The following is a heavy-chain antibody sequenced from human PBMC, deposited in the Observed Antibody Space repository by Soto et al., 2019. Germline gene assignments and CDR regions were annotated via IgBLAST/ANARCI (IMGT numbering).Heavy chain of an antibody. CDR2: ISSTSSYK. CDR3: ARDPRGCRPFDS. Sequence: EVQLVESGGGLVKPGGSLRLSCTAPGFNISSYAMDWVRQAPGKGLEWVSCISSTSSYKYYSDSVRGRFTISRDNAKNSLYLQLNSLRAEDTAVYYCARDPRGCRPFDSWGQGTLVTVSS. D-gene: IGHD3-10*01. J-gene: IGHJ4*02. V-gene: IGHV3-21*01. CDR1: GFNISSYA.